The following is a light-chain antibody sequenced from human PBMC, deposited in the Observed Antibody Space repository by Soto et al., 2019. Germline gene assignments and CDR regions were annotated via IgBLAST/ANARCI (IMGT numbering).Light chain of an antibody. CDR2: KAS. CDR1: HTISSW. CDR3: QQYNSYSGT. J-gene: IGKJ1*01. V-gene: IGKV1-5*03. Sequence: DRVTXTCRASHTISSWLAWYQQKPGKAPKLLIYKASSLESGVPSRFSGSGSGTEFTLTISSLQPDDFATYYCQQYNSYSGTLGQGTKVDIK.